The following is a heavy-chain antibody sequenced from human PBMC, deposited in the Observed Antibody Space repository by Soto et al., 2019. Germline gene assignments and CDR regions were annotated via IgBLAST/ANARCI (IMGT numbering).Heavy chain of an antibody. Sequence: GSLRLSCAASRFTFSSYAMSWVRQAPGKGLEWIGDINHSGGTNYNPSLKSRVTISVDTSKNQFSLRLSSVTAADTAVYYCARRLVNRPVDPWGQGTLVTVSS. J-gene: IGHJ5*02. V-gene: IGHV4-34*01. CDR3: ARRLVNRPVDP. D-gene: IGHD2-15*01. CDR1: RFTFSSYA. CDR2: INHSGGT.